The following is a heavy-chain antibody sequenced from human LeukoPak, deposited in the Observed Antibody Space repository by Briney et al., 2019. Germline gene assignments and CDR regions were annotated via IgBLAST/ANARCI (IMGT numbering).Heavy chain of an antibody. D-gene: IGHD2/OR15-2a*01. J-gene: IGHJ4*02. V-gene: IGHV3-23*01. CDR1: GFTFSSYA. Sequence: GGSLRLSCAASGFTFSSYAMSWVRQAPGKGLEWVSAISGSGGSTYYADSVKGRFTISRDNAKNTLYLQMNSLRAEDTAVYYCARALYLDDYYFDYWGQGTLVTVSS. CDR3: ARALYLDDYYFDY. CDR2: ISGSGGST.